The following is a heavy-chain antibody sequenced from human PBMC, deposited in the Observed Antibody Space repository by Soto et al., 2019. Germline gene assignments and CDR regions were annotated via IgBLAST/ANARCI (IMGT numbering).Heavy chain of an antibody. CDR3: EKDAYYDFWSGYFDY. Sequence: GGSLRLSYAASGFTFSSYAMSWVRQAPGKGLEWVSAISGSGGSTYYADSVKGRFTISRDNSKNTLYLQMNSLRAEDTAVYYCEKDAYYDFWSGYFDYWGQGTLVTVYS. CDR2: ISGSGGST. V-gene: IGHV3-23*01. CDR1: GFTFSSYA. D-gene: IGHD3-3*01. J-gene: IGHJ4*02.